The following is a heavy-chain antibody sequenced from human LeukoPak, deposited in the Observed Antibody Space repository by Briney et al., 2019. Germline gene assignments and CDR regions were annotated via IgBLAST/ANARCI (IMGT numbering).Heavy chain of an antibody. J-gene: IGHJ4*02. V-gene: IGHV4-34*01. CDR1: GGSFSGYY. CDR3: ARGDYDSSGYYKEYYFDY. CDR2: INHSGST. Sequence: SETLSLTCAVYGGSFSGYYWSWIRQPPGKGLEWIGEINHSGSTNYNPSLKSRVTISVDTSKNQFSLKLSSVTAADTAVYYCARGDYDSSGYYKEYYFDYWGQGTLVTVSS. D-gene: IGHD3-22*01.